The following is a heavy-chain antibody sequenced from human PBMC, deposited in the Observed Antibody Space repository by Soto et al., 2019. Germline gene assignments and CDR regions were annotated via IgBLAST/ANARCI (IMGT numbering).Heavy chain of an antibody. J-gene: IGHJ5*02. Sequence: SQTLSLTCAISGDSVSSNSSTWNWIRQSPSRGLEWLGRTYYRSKWYNDYAVSVKSRITISPDTSKNQFSLQLNSVTPEDTAIYYCTRGGYNWFDPWGQATLVTVSS. V-gene: IGHV6-1*01. CDR1: GDSVSSNSST. CDR2: TYYRSKWYN. CDR3: TRGGYNWFDP.